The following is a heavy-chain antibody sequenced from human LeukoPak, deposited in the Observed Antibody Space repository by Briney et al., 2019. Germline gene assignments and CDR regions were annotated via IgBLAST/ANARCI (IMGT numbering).Heavy chain of an antibody. J-gene: IGHJ5*02. Sequence: PSETLSLTCTVSGDSIISTSYNWGWIRQPPGKGLEWIGTIYHSGTTYYNPSLESRVTISVDTSKNQFFLKLRSVTVADTAVYYCARRYGPWGQGTLVTVSS. CDR1: GDSIISTSYN. CDR3: ARRYGP. CDR2: IYHSGTT. D-gene: IGHD3-16*01. V-gene: IGHV4-39*01.